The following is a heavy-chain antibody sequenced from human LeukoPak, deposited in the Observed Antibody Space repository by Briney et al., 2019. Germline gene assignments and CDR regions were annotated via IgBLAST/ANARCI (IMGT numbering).Heavy chain of an antibody. J-gene: IGHJ4*02. CDR2: TYYRSTWYY. CDR3: AREELGFDH. V-gene: IGHV6-1*01. D-gene: IGHD3-16*01. CDR1: GDSVSSNSAA. Sequence: SQTLSLTCAISGDSVSSNSAAWTWIRQSPSRGLEWLGRTYYRSTWYYEYSVSVESRITINPETSKNQFSLQVNSVSPEDTAVYYCAREELGFDHWGQGPWSPSPQ.